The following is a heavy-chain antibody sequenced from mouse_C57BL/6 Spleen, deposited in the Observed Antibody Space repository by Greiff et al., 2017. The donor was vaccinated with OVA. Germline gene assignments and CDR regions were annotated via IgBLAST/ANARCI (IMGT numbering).Heavy chain of an antibody. CDR1: GFTFTDYY. V-gene: IGHV7-3*01. CDR3: ARLTTVVATNYFDY. Sequence: DVKLVESGGGLVQPGGSLSLSCAASGFTFTDYYMSWVRQPPGKALEWLGFIRNKANGYTKEYSASVKGRFTISRDNSQSILYLQMNALRAEDSATYYCARLTTVVATNYFDYWGQGTTLTVSS. J-gene: IGHJ2*01. CDR2: IRNKANGYTK. D-gene: IGHD1-1*01.